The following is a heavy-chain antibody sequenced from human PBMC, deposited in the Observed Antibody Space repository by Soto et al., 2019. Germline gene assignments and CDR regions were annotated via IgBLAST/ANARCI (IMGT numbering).Heavy chain of an antibody. CDR2: IHNSGAS. Sequence: SETLSLTCTVSGASVSGYYWSWIRQTPGKGLEWIGNIHNSGASKYNPSLKSRVTVSLDTSKNEFSLKIGSVTTADTAVYYCAICPRCVGPQNVYYPRTQGT. J-gene: IGHJ5*02. V-gene: IGHV4-59*02. CDR1: GASVSGYY. CDR3: AICPRCVGPQNVYYP. D-gene: IGHD2-2*01.